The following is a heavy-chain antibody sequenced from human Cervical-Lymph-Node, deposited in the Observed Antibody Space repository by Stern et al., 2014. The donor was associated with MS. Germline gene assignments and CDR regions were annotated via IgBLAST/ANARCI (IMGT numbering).Heavy chain of an antibody. Sequence: VQLVQSGGGLVQPGRSLRLSCAAAGFAFVDYAMHWVRQAPGKGLEWVSGISWSGTKIGYADSVKGRFTISRDNAKNSLFLQMNNLRAEDTALYYCATANYEFGYYGMDVWGQGTAVTVS. CDR1: GFAFVDYA. CDR3: ATANYEFGYYGMDV. D-gene: IGHD3-3*01. V-gene: IGHV3-9*01. J-gene: IGHJ6*02. CDR2: ISWSGTKI.